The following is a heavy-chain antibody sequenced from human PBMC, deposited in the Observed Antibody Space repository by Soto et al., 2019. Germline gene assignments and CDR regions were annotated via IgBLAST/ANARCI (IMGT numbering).Heavy chain of an antibody. CDR2: IIPMFGTA. D-gene: IGHD5-18*01. J-gene: IGHJ4*02. CDR3: ASGIQLWLRRINNGYSG. Sequence: QVQLVQSGAEVKKPESSVKVSCKDPGGTFSTYAISWVRQTPGQGLEWMGGIIPMFGTANYAQRFQDRVTITADESTNTVYMELSSLRAEDTAVYFCASGIQLWLRRINNGYSGWGQGTLVNVSS. CDR1: GGTFSTYA. V-gene: IGHV1-69*12.